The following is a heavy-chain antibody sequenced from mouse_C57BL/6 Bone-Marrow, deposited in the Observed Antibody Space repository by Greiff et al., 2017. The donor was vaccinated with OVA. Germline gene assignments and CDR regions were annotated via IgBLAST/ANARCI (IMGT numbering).Heavy chain of an antibody. J-gene: IGHJ4*01. Sequence: VQLQQSGPELVKPGASVKISCKASGYAFSSSWMNWVKQRPGKGLEWIGRIYPGDGDTNYNGKFKGKATLTADKSSSTAYMQLSSLTSEDSAVYFCARLTGTKPYAMDYWGQGTSVTVSS. V-gene: IGHV1-82*01. CDR1: GYAFSSSW. CDR2: IYPGDGDT. CDR3: ARLTGTKPYAMDY. D-gene: IGHD4-1*01.